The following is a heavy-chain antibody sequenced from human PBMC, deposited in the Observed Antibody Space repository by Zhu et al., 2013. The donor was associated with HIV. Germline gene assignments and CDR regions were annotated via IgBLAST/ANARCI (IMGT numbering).Heavy chain of an antibody. Sequence: QVQLVQSGAEVKKPGSSVKVSCKASGGTFSSYAISWVRQAPGQGLEWMGGIIPIFGTANYAQKFQGRVTITADKSTSTAYMELSSLRSEDTAVYYCARGPGLGGYNVIYGMDVWGQGTTVTVSS. J-gene: IGHJ6*02. CDR3: ARGPGLGGYNVIYGMDV. CDR1: GGTFSSYA. D-gene: IGHD5-12*01. V-gene: IGHV1-69*06. CDR2: IIPIFGTA.